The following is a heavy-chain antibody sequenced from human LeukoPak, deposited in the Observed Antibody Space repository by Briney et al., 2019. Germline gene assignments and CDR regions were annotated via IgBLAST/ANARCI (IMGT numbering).Heavy chain of an antibody. CDR3: ARDSGSSWYALSHHWFDP. V-gene: IGHV3-33*08. J-gene: IGHJ5*02. Sequence: GGSLRLSCAASGFTFSSYAIHWVRQAPGKGLEWVAVIWYDGSNKYYADSVKGRFTISRDNSKNTLYLQMGSLRAEDTAVYYCARDSGSSWYALSHHWFDPWGQGTLVTVSS. CDR2: IWYDGSNK. D-gene: IGHD6-13*01. CDR1: GFTFSSYA.